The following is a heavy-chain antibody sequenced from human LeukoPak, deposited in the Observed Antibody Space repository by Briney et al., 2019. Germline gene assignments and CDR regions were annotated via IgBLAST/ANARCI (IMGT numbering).Heavy chain of an antibody. CDR2: ISGSGGST. Sequence: GGSLRLSCAASGFTFSSYAMSWVRQAPGKGLEWVSAISGSGGSTYYADPVKGRFTISRDNSKNTLYLQMNSLRAEDTAVYYCAKDPHLWPDAFDIWGQGTMVTVSS. D-gene: IGHD3-10*01. CDR3: AKDPHLWPDAFDI. J-gene: IGHJ3*02. V-gene: IGHV3-23*01. CDR1: GFTFSSYA.